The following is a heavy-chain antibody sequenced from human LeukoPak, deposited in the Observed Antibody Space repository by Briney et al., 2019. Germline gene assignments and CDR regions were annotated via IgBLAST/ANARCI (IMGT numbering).Heavy chain of an antibody. J-gene: IGHJ4*02. CDR3: AREVYDYVWGSYRYLDY. Sequence: ASVKVSCKASGYTFDNYGISWVRQAPGQGLEWMGGIIPIFGTANYAQKFQGRVTITADESTSTAYMELSSLRSEDTAVYYCAREVYDYVWGSYRYLDYWGQGTLVTVSS. D-gene: IGHD3-16*02. CDR2: IIPIFGTA. V-gene: IGHV1-69*13. CDR1: GYTFDNYG.